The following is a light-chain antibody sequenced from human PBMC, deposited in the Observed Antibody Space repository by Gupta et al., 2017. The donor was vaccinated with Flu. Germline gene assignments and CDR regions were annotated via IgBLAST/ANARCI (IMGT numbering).Light chain of an antibody. CDR3: YEWQAIYNSLCV. CDR2: EIN. J-gene: IGLJ3*02. Sequence: SSVLTQPPSVSVAPGPTATITCGGNNLGGQSVPWYPQKPGQAPALRGVEINGRRSGAPERCAGSKSWSTGTPTIRGVAAGEDADEDDYEWQAIYNSLCVFGGGTKMKVL. V-gene: IGLV3-21*02. CDR1: NLGGQS.